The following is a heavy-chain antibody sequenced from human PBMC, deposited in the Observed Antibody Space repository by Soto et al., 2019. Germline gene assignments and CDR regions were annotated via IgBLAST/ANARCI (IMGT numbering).Heavy chain of an antibody. Sequence: PSETLSLTCTVSGGSISSYYWSWIRQPPGKGLEWIGYIYYSGSTNYNPSLKSRVTISVDTSKNQFSLKLSSVTAADTAVYYCARAPTSKYSSSWYTFDPWGQGTLVTVSS. V-gene: IGHV4-59*12. CDR2: IYYSGST. CDR1: GGSISSYY. CDR3: ARAPTSKYSSSWYTFDP. J-gene: IGHJ5*02. D-gene: IGHD6-13*01.